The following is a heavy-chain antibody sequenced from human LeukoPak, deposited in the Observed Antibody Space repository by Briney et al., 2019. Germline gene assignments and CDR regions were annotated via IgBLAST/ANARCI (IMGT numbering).Heavy chain of an antibody. CDR3: ARGFRSRAGYYDSRTYNFDH. CDR1: GYSIISDYY. Sequence: SETLSLTCAVSGYSIISDYYWGWIRQPPGKGLEWIGNIHHSGSTFYNPSLKSRVTISVDTSKNQLSLKLSSVTAADTAVYYCARGFRSRAGYYDSRTYNFDHWGQGTLLTVSS. V-gene: IGHV4-38-2*01. CDR2: IHHSGST. J-gene: IGHJ4*02. D-gene: IGHD3-22*01.